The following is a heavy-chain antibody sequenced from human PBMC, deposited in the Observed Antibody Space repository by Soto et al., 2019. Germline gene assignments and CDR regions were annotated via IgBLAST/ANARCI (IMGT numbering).Heavy chain of an antibody. J-gene: IGHJ4*02. CDR3: AREVIDFWSGYYPYYFDY. Sequence: SQTLSLTCAISGDSVSSNSAAWNWIRQSPSRGLEWLGRTYYRSKWYNDYAVSVKSRITINPDTSKNQFSLQLNSVTPEDTAVYYCAREVIDFWSGYYPYYFDYWGQGTLVTVSS. CDR1: GDSVSSNSAA. V-gene: IGHV6-1*01. D-gene: IGHD3-3*01. CDR2: TYYRSKWYN.